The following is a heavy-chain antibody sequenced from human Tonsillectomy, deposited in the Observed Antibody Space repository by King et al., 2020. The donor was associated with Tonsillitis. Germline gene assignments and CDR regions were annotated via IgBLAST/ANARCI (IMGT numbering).Heavy chain of an antibody. CDR1: GGSFSGYY. D-gene: IGHD2-8*01. Sequence: QVQLQQWGAGLLKPSETLSLTCALYGGSFSGYYWSWLRQPPGKGLEWIGEFNHSGSTNYNPSLKSRVTISVDTSKNQFSLKLSSVTAADTAVYYFARLRVVLSGWFDPWGQGTLVTVSS. CDR3: ARLRVVLSGWFDP. V-gene: IGHV4-34*01. CDR2: FNHSGST. J-gene: IGHJ5*02.